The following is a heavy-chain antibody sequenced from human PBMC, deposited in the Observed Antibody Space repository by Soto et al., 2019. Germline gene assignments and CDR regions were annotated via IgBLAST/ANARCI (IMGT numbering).Heavy chain of an antibody. CDR3: ARHLYANRNYLDALDV. Sequence: GESLKISCNVSGYSFTTFWISWVRQMPEKGLEWMGRLDPADSFTNYSPSFQGHVTISVDKSINTAYLQWSSLKASDTAIYSCARHLYANRNYLDALDVWGPGTMVTVSS. D-gene: IGHD2-8*01. J-gene: IGHJ3*01. CDR2: LDPADSFT. CDR1: GYSFTTFW. V-gene: IGHV5-10-1*01.